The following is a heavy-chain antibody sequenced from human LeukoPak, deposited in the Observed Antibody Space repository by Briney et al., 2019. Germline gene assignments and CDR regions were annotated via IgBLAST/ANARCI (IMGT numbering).Heavy chain of an antibody. V-gene: IGHV1-69*05. J-gene: IGHJ4*02. Sequence: SVKVSCKASGGTFSSYAISWVRQAPGQGLEWMGGIIPIFGTANYAQKFQGRVTITTDESTSTAYMELSSLRSEDTAVYYCARGPNRGHCSSTSCYLYYFDYWGQGTLVTVSS. CDR1: GGTFSSYA. CDR3: ARGPNRGHCSSTSCYLYYFDY. D-gene: IGHD2-2*01. CDR2: IIPIFGTA.